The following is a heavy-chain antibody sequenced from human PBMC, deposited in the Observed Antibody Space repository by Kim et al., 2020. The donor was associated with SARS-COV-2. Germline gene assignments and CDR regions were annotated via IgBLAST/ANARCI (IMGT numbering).Heavy chain of an antibody. D-gene: IGHD3-22*01. Sequence: GGSLRLSCAASVFTFSSYSMNWVRQAPGKGLEWVSSISSSSSSYIYYADSVKGRFTISRDNAKNSLYLQMNSLRAEDTAVYYCARGGSYYYDSSGPADLDYWGQGTLVTVSS. CDR2: ISSSSSSYI. CDR3: ARGGSYYYDSSGPADLDY. CDR1: VFTFSSYS. V-gene: IGHV3-21*01. J-gene: IGHJ4*02.